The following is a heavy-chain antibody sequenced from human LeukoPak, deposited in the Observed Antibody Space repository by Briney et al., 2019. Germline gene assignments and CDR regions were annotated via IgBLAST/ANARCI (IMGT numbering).Heavy chain of an antibody. J-gene: IGHJ6*02. CDR1: GFTFSDYY. Sequence: GGSLRLSCAASGFTFSDYYMSWIRQAPGKGLEWVSYISSSGSTIYYADSVKGRFAISRDNAKDSLYLQMNSLRAEDTAVYYCARDLGYYYYYGMDVWGQGTTVTVSS. CDR3: ARDLGYYYYYGMDV. V-gene: IGHV3-11*01. CDR2: ISSSGSTI.